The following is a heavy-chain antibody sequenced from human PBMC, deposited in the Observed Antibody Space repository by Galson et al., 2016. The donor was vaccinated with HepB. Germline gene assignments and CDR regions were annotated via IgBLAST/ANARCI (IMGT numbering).Heavy chain of an antibody. CDR2: ISSGSTYI. CDR3: ARASGGGYDWDYYYGMDV. CDR1: GFIFSTHS. J-gene: IGHJ6*04. V-gene: IGHV3-21*01. D-gene: IGHD5-12*01. Sequence: LSCAGSGFIFSTHSMAWVRQAPGKGLEWVSLISSGSTYIYYADSVRGRFTISRDNAGNSLYLQMNTLRADDTAVYYCARASGGGYDWDYYYGMDVWGKGTTVTVSS.